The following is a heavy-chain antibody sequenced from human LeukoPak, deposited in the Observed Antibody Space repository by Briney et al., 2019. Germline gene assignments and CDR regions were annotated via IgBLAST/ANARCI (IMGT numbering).Heavy chain of an antibody. CDR3: AREPGDSSGWSE. J-gene: IGHJ4*02. CDR2: ISSSSNYI. D-gene: IGHD6-19*01. CDR1: GFTFTSYS. V-gene: IGHV3-21*01. Sequence: GGSLRLSCAASGFTFTSYSMNWVRQAPGKGLEWVSSISSSSNYIYYADSVKGRFTISRDNAKNSLYLQMNSLRAEDTAVYYCAREPGDSSGWSEWDQGTLVTVSS.